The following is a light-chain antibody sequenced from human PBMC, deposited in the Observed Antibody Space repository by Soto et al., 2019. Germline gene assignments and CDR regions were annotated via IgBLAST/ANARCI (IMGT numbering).Light chain of an antibody. Sequence: EIVLTQSPGALCLSPWERATLCCRTSQSVRSSHLAWYQQKPGQAPRLLIYGASSRATGIPDRFSGSGSGTDFTLTISRLEPEDFAVYHCQQYSSSPLTFGGGTKVDIK. CDR2: GAS. CDR1: QSVRSSH. V-gene: IGKV3-20*01. CDR3: QQYSSSPLT. J-gene: IGKJ4*01.